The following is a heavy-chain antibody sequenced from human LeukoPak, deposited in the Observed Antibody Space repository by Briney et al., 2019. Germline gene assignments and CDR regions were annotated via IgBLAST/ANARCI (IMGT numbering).Heavy chain of an antibody. CDR1: GYTFTGYY. Sequence: AASVKVSCKASGYTFTGYYMHWVRQAPGQGLEWMGWINLNSGGTNYAQKFQGRVTMTRDTSISTAYMELSRLRSDDTAVYYCARDRCSSTSCYPGGYYYYYMDVWGKGTTVTVSS. CDR2: INLNSGGT. V-gene: IGHV1-2*02. D-gene: IGHD2-2*01. CDR3: ARDRCSSTSCYPGGYYYYYMDV. J-gene: IGHJ6*03.